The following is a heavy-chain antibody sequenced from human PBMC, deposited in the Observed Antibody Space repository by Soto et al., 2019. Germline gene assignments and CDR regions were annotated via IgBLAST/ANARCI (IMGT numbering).Heavy chain of an antibody. Sequence: ASVKVSCKASGYTFTSYDINWVRQATGQGLEWMGWMNPNSGNTGYAQKFQGRVTMTRNTSISTAYMELSSLRSEDTAVYYCAREGRWYSNYESYHGMDVWGQGTTVTVSS. V-gene: IGHV1-8*01. J-gene: IGHJ6*02. CDR3: AREGRWYSNYESYHGMDV. CDR1: GYTFTSYD. CDR2: MNPNSGNT. D-gene: IGHD4-4*01.